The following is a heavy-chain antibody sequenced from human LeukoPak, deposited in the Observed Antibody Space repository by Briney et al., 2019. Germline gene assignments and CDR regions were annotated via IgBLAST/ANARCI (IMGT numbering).Heavy chain of an antibody. D-gene: IGHD6-19*01. Sequence: PSQTLSLTCTVSGGSISSGGYYWSWIRQPPGKGLEWIGYIYHSGSTYYNPSLKSRVTISVDRSKNQFSLKLSSVTAADTAVYYCARDIQYSSGWLDYWGQGTLVTVSS. J-gene: IGHJ4*02. CDR3: ARDIQYSSGWLDY. CDR2: IYHSGST. CDR1: GGSISSGGYY. V-gene: IGHV4-30-2*01.